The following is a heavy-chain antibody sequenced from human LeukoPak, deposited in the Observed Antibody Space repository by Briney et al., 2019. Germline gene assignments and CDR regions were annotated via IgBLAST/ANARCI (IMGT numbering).Heavy chain of an antibody. CDR2: ISSGGTYK. V-gene: IGHV3-21*01. CDR1: GFTFSDYT. CDR3: ARDSVGARIDY. D-gene: IGHD1-26*01. J-gene: IGHJ4*02. Sequence: GGSLRLSCAASGFTFSDYTMNWVRQAPGKGLEWVSSISSGGTYKYYADSVKGRFTISRDNAQNSLYLQMNSLRAEDTAVYYCARDSVGARIDYWGQGTLVTVSS.